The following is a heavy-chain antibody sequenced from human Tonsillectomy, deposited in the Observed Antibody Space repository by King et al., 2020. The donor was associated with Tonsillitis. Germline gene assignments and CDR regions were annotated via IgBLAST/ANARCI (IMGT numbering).Heavy chain of an antibody. CDR1: GFTFSTYA. D-gene: IGHD6-6*01. CDR3: AKDMYSTSSNFDS. Sequence: VQLVESGGGLVQPGGSLRLSCATSGFTFSTYAMSWVRQAPGQGLVWVSAISGSGSGTYYADSVKGLFTISRDTSKNTLYLQMNSLRAEDTAVYYCAKDMYSTSSNFDSWGQGTLVTVSS. V-gene: IGHV3-23*04. CDR2: ISGSGSGT. J-gene: IGHJ4*02.